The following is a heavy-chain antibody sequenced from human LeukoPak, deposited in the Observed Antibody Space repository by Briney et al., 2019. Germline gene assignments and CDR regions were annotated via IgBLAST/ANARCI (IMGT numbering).Heavy chain of an antibody. D-gene: IGHD4/OR15-4a*01. CDR1: GFTFSSYA. J-gene: IGHJ4*02. CDR2: ISYDGSNK. Sequence: GGSLRLSCAASGFTFSSYAMHWVHQAPGKGLEWVAVISYDGSNKYYADSVKGRFTISRDNSKNTLYLQMNSLRAEDTAVYYCAREAPGAFDYWGQGTLVTVSS. V-gene: IGHV3-30*04. CDR3: AREAPGAFDY.